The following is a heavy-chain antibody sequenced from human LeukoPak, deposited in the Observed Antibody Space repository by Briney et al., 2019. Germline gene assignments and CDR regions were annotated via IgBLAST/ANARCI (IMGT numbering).Heavy chain of an antibody. J-gene: IGHJ4*02. V-gene: IGHV3-23*01. D-gene: IGHD4-23*01. CDR2: FSGSGGGT. Sequence: GGSLRLSCTASGFTFSSYAMSWVRQAPGKGLEWVSAFSGSGGGTYNADSVKGRFTISRDNSKKKLYLQMNSLRAEDTAVYYCAKCRLIYGGYSDYWGQGTLVTVSS. CDR3: AKCRLIYGGYSDY. CDR1: GFTFSSYA.